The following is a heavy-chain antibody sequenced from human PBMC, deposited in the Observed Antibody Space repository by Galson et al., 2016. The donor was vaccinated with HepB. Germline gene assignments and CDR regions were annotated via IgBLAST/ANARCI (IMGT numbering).Heavy chain of an antibody. D-gene: IGHD3-16*01. CDR1: GGSISSSDYW. V-gene: IGHV4-39*01. CDR3: ARHAYGVGYGY. Sequence: SETLSLTCTVSGGSISSSDYWGGWIRQPPGKGLEWIGSIHYNGSPDYNPSLKSRVTISLDTSQTQFSLKLNSVTAADTAVYYCARHAYGVGYGYWGQGTVVTVSS. J-gene: IGHJ4*02. CDR2: IHYNGSP.